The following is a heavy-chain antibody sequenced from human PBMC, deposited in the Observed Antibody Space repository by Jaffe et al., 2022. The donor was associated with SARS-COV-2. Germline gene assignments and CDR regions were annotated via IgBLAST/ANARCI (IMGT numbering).Heavy chain of an antibody. J-gene: IGHJ4*02. D-gene: IGHD3-10*01. Sequence: EVQLVESGGGLVKPGGSLRLSCAASGFTFSSYSMNWVRQAPGKGLEWVSSISSSSSYIYYADSVKGRFTISRDNAKNSLYLQMNSLRAEDTAVYYCARDLWFGDRLRYQPIDYWGQGTLVTVSS. CDR3: ARDLWFGDRLRYQPIDY. CDR2: ISSSSSYI. CDR1: GFTFSSYS. V-gene: IGHV3-21*01.